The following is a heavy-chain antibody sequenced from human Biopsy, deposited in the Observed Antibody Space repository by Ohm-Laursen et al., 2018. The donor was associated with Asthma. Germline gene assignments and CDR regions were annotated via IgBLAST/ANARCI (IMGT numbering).Heavy chain of an antibody. CDR2: INPNSGGT. V-gene: IGHV1-2*06. CDR1: GYTFIGYH. Sequence: ASVKVSCKTSGYTFIGYHIHWVRQAPGQGLEWMGRINPNSGGTNYAQKFQGRVTMTSDTSISTACMELSRLRSDDTALYYCARGQKSPGDRWFDPWGQGTLVAVSS. D-gene: IGHD7-27*01. CDR3: ARGQKSPGDRWFDP. J-gene: IGHJ5*02.